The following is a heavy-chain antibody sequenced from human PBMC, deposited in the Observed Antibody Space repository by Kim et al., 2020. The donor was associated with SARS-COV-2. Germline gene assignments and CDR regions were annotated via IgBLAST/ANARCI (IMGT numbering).Heavy chain of an antibody. CDR1: GFTFNNYA. J-gene: IGHJ4*02. CDR3: AKNIKQQLVVDS. Sequence: GGSLRLSCAASGFTFNNYAMTWVRQAPGKGLEWVSVIYSGGLTTFYADSVKGRFIISRDNSQNTLYLQMNSLRAEDTALYYCAKNIKQQLVVDSWGQGTLVTVSS. V-gene: IGHV3-23*03. CDR2: IYSGGLTT. D-gene: IGHD6-13*01.